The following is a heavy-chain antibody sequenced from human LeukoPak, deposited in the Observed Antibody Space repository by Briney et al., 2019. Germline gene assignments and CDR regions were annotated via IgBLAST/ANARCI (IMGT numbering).Heavy chain of an antibody. D-gene: IGHD3-9*01. Sequence: GGSLRLSCAASGVTFNTFNTNWVRQAPGKGLEWISSITSGVDYIYYADSVKGRFTTSRDNAKNSLSLQLNSLRVEDTAVYYCARGHYDVLAASYKWTPDYWGQGTLVTVSS. CDR2: ITSGVDYI. J-gene: IGHJ4*02. CDR3: ARGHYDVLAASYKWTPDY. V-gene: IGHV3-21*01. CDR1: GVTFNTFN.